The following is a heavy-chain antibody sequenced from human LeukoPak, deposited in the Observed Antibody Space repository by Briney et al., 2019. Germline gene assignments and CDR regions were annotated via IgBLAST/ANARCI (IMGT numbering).Heavy chain of an antibody. D-gene: IGHD3-10*01. Sequence: PGGSLRLSCAASGFTFSSYSMNWVRQAPGKGLEWVSSISSSSSYIYYADSVKGRFAISRDNAKNSLNLQMNSLRAEDTAVYYCVRVGRLLWFGLWGQGTLVTVSS. V-gene: IGHV3-21*06. J-gene: IGHJ4*02. CDR3: VRVGRLLWFGL. CDR1: GFTFSSYS. CDR2: ISSSSSYI.